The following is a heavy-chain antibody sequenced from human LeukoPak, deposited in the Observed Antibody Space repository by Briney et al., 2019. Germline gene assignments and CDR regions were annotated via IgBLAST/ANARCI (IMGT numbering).Heavy chain of an antibody. Sequence: PGGSLRLSCAASGFTFSSYAMSWVRQVPGKGLEWVSAISGGGGSTYYADSVKGRFTISRDNSKNTLYLQMNSLRAEDTAVYYCAKESANWGYNWFDPWGQGTLVTVSS. D-gene: IGHD7-27*01. CDR3: AKESANWGYNWFDP. V-gene: IGHV3-23*01. CDR1: GFTFSSYA. CDR2: ISGGGGST. J-gene: IGHJ5*02.